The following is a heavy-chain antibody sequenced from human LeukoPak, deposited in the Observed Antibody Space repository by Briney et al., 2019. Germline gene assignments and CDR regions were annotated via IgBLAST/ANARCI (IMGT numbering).Heavy chain of an antibody. CDR3: ARDVTYYGTDWFDP. Sequence: GGSLRLSCAASGFPLSTYGMNWVRQAPGKGLEWISYISSTTSTIYYADSVKGRFTISRDNAKNSLYLQMNSLRAEDTAVYYCARDVTYYGTDWFDPWGQGTLVTVSS. CDR1: GFPLSTYG. V-gene: IGHV3-48*04. D-gene: IGHD4-17*01. J-gene: IGHJ5*02. CDR2: ISSTTSTI.